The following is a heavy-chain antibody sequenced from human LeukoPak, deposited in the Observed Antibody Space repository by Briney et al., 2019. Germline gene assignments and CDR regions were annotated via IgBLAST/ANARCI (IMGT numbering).Heavy chain of an antibody. J-gene: IGHJ4*02. CDR2: ISGSGGST. D-gene: IGHD3-22*01. CDR3: AKGTYYYDSSGYQLRD. Sequence: GGSLRLSCAASGFTFSSYAMSWVRQAPGKGLEWVSAISGSGGSTYYADSVKGRFTISRDNSKNTLYLQMNSLRAEDTAVYYCAKGTYYYDSSGYQLRDWGQGTLVTVSS. CDR1: GFTFSSYA. V-gene: IGHV3-23*01.